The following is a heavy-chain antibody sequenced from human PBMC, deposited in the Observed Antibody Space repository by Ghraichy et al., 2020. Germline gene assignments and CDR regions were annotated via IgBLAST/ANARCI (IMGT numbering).Heavy chain of an antibody. D-gene: IGHD3-10*02. V-gene: IGHV4-39*01. CDR3: ARHEIGTMLAV. CDR1: DGSISRSNYY. J-gene: IGHJ4*02. CDR2: VSYSGST. Sequence: SETPSLTCTVPDGSISRSNYYWAWIRQPPGKGLEWTGSVSYSGSTDYNSSLRSRLTISRDMSKNQVSLKLTSVTAADTAVYYCARHEIGTMLAVWGQGALVTVSS.